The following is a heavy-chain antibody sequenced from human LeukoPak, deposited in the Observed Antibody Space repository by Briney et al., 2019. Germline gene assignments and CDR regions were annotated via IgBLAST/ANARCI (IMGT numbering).Heavy chain of an antibody. CDR1: GGSISSNNW. J-gene: IGHJ4*02. V-gene: IGHV4-4*02. D-gene: IGHD1-1*01. CDR2: IYHSGSP. Sequence: SETLSLTCAVSGGSISSNNWWGWVRQPPGKGLEWIGEIYHSGSPNYNPSLKSRVTISVDRSRNHFSLNLSSVTAADTAVYYCARVNINNWHSCDYWGQGTLVAVSS. CDR3: ARVNINNWHSCDY.